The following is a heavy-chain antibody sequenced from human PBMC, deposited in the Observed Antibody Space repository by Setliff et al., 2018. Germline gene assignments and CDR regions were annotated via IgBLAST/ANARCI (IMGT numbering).Heavy chain of an antibody. D-gene: IGHD6-6*01. CDR3: ARGRIAERPEAIDY. CDR2: INHRGFT. CDR1: GESFDNHY. Sequence: PSETLSLTCNVSGESFDNHYWTWIRQPPGERLEWIGEINHRGFTDYKPSLKSRLTMSVDTSRNQFSLNLGSVTAADTGVYYCARGRIAERPEAIDYWGQGTPVTVSS. J-gene: IGHJ4*02. V-gene: IGHV4-34*01.